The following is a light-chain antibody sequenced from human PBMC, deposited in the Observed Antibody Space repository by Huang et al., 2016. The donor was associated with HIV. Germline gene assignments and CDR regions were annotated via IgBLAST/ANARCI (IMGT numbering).Light chain of an antibody. J-gene: IGKJ2*01. CDR1: QSLEYSDGNTY. CDR3: MQGKHWPPYT. V-gene: IGKV2-30*01. Sequence: DVVLNQSPLSLPVTLGQSASISCRSSQSLEYSDGNTYLSWFHQRPGQSPMRLIYNVFRRDSGVPYGFGGSGSGTDFTLKISRVEAEDVGVYYCMQGKHWPPYTFGQGTKLEI. CDR2: NVF.